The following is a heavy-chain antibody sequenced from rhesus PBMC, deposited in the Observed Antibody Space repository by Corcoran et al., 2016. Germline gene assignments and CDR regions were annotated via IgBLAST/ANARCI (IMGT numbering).Heavy chain of an antibody. J-gene: IGHJ4*01. CDR2: ISGSSGST. V-gene: IGHV4-65*01. Sequence: QVQLQELGPGLVKPSETLSLTCAVSGGSISSSNWWSWIRQPPGKGLEWIGYISGSSGSTYYNPSLKSRVTIATDTSKNQFSLKLSSVTAADTAVYYCARGSYYSGSSDYWGQGVLVAVSS. D-gene: IGHD3-16*01. CDR3: ARGSYYSGSSDY. CDR1: GGSISSSNW.